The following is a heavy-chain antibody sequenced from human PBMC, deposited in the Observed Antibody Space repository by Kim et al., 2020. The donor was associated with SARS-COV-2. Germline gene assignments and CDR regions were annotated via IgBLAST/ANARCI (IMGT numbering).Heavy chain of an antibody. CDR1: TLSFSQAW. CDR3: GYSDGTSYYVY. CDR2: IKSQTAGGTA. D-gene: IGHD3-16*01. J-gene: IGHJ3*01. Sequence: GGSLRLSCAASTLSFSQAWVSWVRQGPAKGLEWVGRIKSQTAGGTAEYASPVKGRFTISRDDSQRILYLQMNSLKTEDTAVYYCGYSDGTSYYVYGGQGT. V-gene: IGHV3-15*01.